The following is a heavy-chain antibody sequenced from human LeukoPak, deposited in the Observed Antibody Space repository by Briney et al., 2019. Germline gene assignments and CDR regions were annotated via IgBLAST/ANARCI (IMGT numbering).Heavy chain of an antibody. V-gene: IGHV3-73*01. J-gene: IGHJ4*02. Sequence: GGSLKLSCAASGFTFSGSAVHWVRQASGKGLEWVGRIGSKASSCATVYAASVKGRFTISRDDSKNTAYLQMNSLKTEDTAVYYCTRDYGGNSAMFDYWGQGTLVTVSS. CDR1: GFTFSGSA. D-gene: IGHD4-23*01. CDR3: TRDYGGNSAMFDY. CDR2: IGSKASSCAT.